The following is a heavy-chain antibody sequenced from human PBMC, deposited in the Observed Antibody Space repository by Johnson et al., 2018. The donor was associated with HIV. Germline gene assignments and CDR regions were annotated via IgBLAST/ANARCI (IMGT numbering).Heavy chain of an antibody. CDR1: GFIFSSYD. CDR2: IGTTGDR. V-gene: IGHV3-13*01. Sequence: VQLVESGGGLIQPGGSLRLSCAASGFIFSSYDMHWVRQATGRGLEWVSGIGTTGDRYYPGSVKGRFTISRENAKNSLYLQMNSLRAEDTAVYYCASWGYSSGPPFDIWGQGTMVTVSS. D-gene: IGHD6-19*01. J-gene: IGHJ3*02. CDR3: ASWGYSSGPPFDI.